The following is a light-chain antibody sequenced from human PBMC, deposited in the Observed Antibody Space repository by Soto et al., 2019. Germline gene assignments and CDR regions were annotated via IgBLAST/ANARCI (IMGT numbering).Light chain of an antibody. CDR2: GNN. CDR3: QSFDSSLGGSGV. Sequence: QAVVTQPPSVSGAPGQRVTISCTGSSSNIGAGFDVHWYQQLPGTAPKLLIYGNNNRPSGVPDRFSGSKSGTSASLAITGLQAEDEADYYCQSFDSSLGGSGVFGGGTQLTVL. J-gene: IGLJ7*01. V-gene: IGLV1-40*01. CDR1: SSNIGAGFD.